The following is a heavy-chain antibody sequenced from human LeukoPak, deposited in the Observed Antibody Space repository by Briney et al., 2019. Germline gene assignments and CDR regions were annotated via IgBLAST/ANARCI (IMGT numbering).Heavy chain of an antibody. Sequence: GGSLRLSCAASRITLSNDGMSWGREAPGKGLEWVAGISGTGGGTNYADSVKGRFIISRDNPKNTLYLQMNILRAEDTAVYFCAKRGVVIRVILVGFHKEAYYFDSWGQGALVTVSS. V-gene: IGHV3-23*01. CDR3: AKRGVVIRVILVGFHKEAYYFDS. CDR1: RITLSNDG. D-gene: IGHD3-10*01. J-gene: IGHJ4*02. CDR2: ISGTGGGT.